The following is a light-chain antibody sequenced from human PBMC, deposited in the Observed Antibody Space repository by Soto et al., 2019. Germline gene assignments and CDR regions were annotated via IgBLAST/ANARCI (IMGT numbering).Light chain of an antibody. Sequence: QSVLTQSHSASGTPGQRATISCSGSSSNIGSNTVTWYQHLPGTAPKLLIYGNSNRPSGVPDRFSGSKSGTSASLAITGLQAEDEADYYCQSYDSSLSGYVFGTGTKLTVL. CDR3: QSYDSSLSGYV. J-gene: IGLJ1*01. CDR2: GNS. V-gene: IGLV1-40*01. CDR1: SSNIGSNT.